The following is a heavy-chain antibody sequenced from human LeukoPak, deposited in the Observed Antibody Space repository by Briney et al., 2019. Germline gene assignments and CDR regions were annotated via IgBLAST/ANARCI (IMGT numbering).Heavy chain of an antibody. J-gene: IGHJ4*02. Sequence: GGSLRLSCAASGFTFSSYWMSWVRQAPGKGLEWVANIKQTGSEKNYLDSVKGRFTISRDNAKNSLYLQMNSLRAEDTAVYYCARDQRFCSGGTCYSAFDYWGQGTLVTVSS. CDR2: IKQTGSEK. D-gene: IGHD2-15*01. V-gene: IGHV3-7*01. CDR1: GFTFSSYW. CDR3: ARDQRFCSGGTCYSAFDY.